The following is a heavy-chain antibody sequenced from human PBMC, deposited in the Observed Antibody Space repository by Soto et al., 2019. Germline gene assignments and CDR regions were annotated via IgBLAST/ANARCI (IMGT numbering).Heavy chain of an antibody. CDR3: ARDWGRGGGSYLWKFDL. Sequence: QEQLVESGGGVVQPGRSLRLSCAASGFALTPYAMHWVRQAPGKGLEWVAIISYDGSYRSYGDSVKGRFTISRDNSENSLYLQMDTLRSEDTAVYYCARDWGRGGGSYLWKFDLWGRGTLVTVSS. D-gene: IGHD1-26*01. V-gene: IGHV3-30-3*01. J-gene: IGHJ2*01. CDR2: ISYDGSYR. CDR1: GFALTPYA.